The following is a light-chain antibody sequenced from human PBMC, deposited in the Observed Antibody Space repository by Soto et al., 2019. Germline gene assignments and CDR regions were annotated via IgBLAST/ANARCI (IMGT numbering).Light chain of an antibody. CDR2: EAS. J-gene: IGKJ1*01. CDR1: QGIRHY. V-gene: IGKV1-27*01. CDR3: QQYGSSPT. Sequence: DIQMTQSPSYLSASVGDRVTITCRASQGIRHYLAWYQQKPGKVPKLLIYEASNLQSGVPSRFRGGGSGTEFTLTISSLQPEDFAVYYCQQYGSSPTFGQGTKVDIK.